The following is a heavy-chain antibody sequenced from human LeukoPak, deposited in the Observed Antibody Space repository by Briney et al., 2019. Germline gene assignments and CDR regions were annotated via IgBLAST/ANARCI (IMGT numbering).Heavy chain of an antibody. CDR1: GFTFTSSA. J-gene: IGHJ4*02. Sequence: TSVKVSCKASGFTFTSSAMQWVRQARGQCLEWIGWIVVGSGNTNYAQKFQERVTITRDMSTSTVYMELSSLRSEDTAAYYCAAREMAVSYYFDYWGQGTLVTVSS. CDR3: AAREMAVSYYFDY. CDR2: IVVGSGNT. D-gene: IGHD5-24*01. V-gene: IGHV1-58*02.